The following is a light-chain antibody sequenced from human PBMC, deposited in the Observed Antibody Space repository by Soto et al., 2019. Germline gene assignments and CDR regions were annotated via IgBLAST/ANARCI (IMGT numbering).Light chain of an antibody. Sequence: DIQMTQSPSTLSPSVGDRVTTTCRASQSISSWLAWYQQKPGKAAKPLIYQASTLESGVPSRFSGSRSGTEVSLTITSQQPEDFAHYYCQQYNSYPVTFGGGTRVEIK. CDR2: QAS. J-gene: IGKJ4*01. CDR3: QQYNSYPVT. CDR1: QSISSW. V-gene: IGKV1-5*03.